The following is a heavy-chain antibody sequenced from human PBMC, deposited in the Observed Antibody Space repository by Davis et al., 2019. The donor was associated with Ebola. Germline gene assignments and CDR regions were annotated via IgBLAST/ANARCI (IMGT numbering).Heavy chain of an antibody. CDR1: GGSINNYF. CDR3: ARVLLWFGESPYWYFDL. Sequence: SETLSLTCTVSGGSINNYFWSWIRQPPGKGLEWIGNIHYLGNTNYNPSLKNRVTISVDTSKNQFSLKLSSVTAADTAVYYCARVLLWFGESPYWYFDLWGRGTLVTVSS. D-gene: IGHD3-10*01. V-gene: IGHV4-59*08. J-gene: IGHJ2*01. CDR2: IHYLGNT.